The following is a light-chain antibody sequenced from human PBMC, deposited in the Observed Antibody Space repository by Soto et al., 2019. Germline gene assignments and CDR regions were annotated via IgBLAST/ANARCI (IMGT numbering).Light chain of an antibody. Sequence: EIVMTQSPATLSVSPGERATLSCRASQSVSINLAWYQQKPGQAPRLLIYGASPRATGIPARFSGSGSGTEVTLTISSLQSEDFAVYYCQQYNNWMYTFGQGTKLEIK. CDR3: QQYNNWMYT. J-gene: IGKJ2*01. V-gene: IGKV3-15*01. CDR1: QSVSIN. CDR2: GAS.